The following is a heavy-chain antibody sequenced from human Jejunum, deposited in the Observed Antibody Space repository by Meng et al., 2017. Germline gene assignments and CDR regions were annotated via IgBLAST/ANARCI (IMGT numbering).Heavy chain of an antibody. D-gene: IGHD2-15*01. J-gene: IGHJ4*02. CDR2: IYHGGYT. CDR3: ARDWGCRDGYCFSGLLEF. Sequence: QVQLQESGPGLVRPSGTLTLTCSVSGDSISSNNRWTWVRQPPGRGLEWIGEIYHGGYTNYNPSLTSPVTISVDKSKNQFTLRLNSVTAADTAIYYCARDWGCRDGYCFSGLLEFWGQGIPVTVSS. V-gene: IGHV4-4*02. CDR1: GDSISSNNR.